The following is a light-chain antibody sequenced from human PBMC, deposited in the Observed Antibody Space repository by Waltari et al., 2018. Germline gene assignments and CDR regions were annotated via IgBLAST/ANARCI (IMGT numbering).Light chain of an antibody. CDR3: ASRDSSGNHAV. Sequence: SSELTQDPAVSVAFGPAGRIQSQGDSPRNFYASRYQQKPGQAPVLVIYGKSNRPSGLPDRFSGSSSGNTASLTISGAQAEDEADYYCASRDSSGNHAVFGGGTKLTVL. CDR2: GKS. CDR1: SPRNFY. J-gene: IGLJ2*01. V-gene: IGLV3-19*01.